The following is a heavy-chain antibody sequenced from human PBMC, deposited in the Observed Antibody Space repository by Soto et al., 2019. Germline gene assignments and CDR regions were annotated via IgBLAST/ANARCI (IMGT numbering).Heavy chain of an antibody. D-gene: IGHD1-1*01. CDR2: ISSGGAVS. V-gene: IGHV3-11*01. J-gene: IGHJ5*02. CDR3: ARRLTGRTTGDWFDP. Sequence: VQLVESGGGLVKPGGSLRLSCAASGFVFSDYYMTWIRQAPGKALEWVSDISSGGAVSNFADPVRGRFTISRDNTNNSLYLQMNNLRAEDTAIYYCARRLTGRTTGDWFDPWGHGTLVTVSS. CDR1: GFVFSDYY.